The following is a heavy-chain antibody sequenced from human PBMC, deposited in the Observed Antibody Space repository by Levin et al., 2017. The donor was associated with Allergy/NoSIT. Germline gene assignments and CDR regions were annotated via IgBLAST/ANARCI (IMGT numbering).Heavy chain of an antibody. CDR3: ARVRGAAAGTGRYDYYGMDV. D-gene: IGHD6-13*01. Sequence: GESLKISCAASGFTFSSYWMSWVRQAPGKGLEWVANIKQDGSEKYYVDSVKGRFTISRDNAKNSLYLQMNSLRAEDTAVYYCARVRGAAAGTGRYDYYGMDVWGQGTTVTVSS. CDR1: GFTFSSYW. V-gene: IGHV3-7*01. CDR2: IKQDGSEK. J-gene: IGHJ6*02.